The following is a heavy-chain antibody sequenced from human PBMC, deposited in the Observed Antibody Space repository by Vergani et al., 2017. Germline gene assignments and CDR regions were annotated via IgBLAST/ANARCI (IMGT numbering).Heavy chain of an antibody. V-gene: IGHV1-18*01. CDR1: GYTFTSYG. Sequence: QVQLVQSGAEVKTPGASVTVSCKASGYTFTSYGISWVRQAPGQGLEWMGWISAYNGNTNYAQKLQGRVTMTTDTSTSTAYMELRSLRSDDTAVYYCARGVAVGYSSSHHLDYWGQGTLVTVSS. D-gene: IGHD6-13*01. J-gene: IGHJ4*02. CDR2: ISAYNGNT. CDR3: ARGVAVGYSSSHHLDY.